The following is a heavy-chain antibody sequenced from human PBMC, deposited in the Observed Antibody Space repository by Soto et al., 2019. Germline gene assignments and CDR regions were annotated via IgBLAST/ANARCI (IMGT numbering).Heavy chain of an antibody. J-gene: IGHJ4*02. CDR3: AREPPETPPDY. CDR2: ISSKNGNT. V-gene: IGHV1-18*01. Sequence: QGQLVQSGADVKKPGASVKVSCKASGYTFSDYGVSWVRQAPGQGLEWMGWISSKNGNTNFAPKFRGRVTMTTDPATSTVYMELRSLRPDDTDIYYCAREPPETPPDYWGQGTLVTVSS. CDR1: GYTFSDYG.